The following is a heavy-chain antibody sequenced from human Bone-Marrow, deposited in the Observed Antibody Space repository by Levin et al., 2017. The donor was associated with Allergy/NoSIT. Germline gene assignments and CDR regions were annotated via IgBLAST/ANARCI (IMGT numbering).Heavy chain of an antibody. CDR1: GFTFSSYN. CDR3: ARDRGSYRNDY. V-gene: IGHV3-21*01. CDR2: ISSSSNYI. D-gene: IGHD3-16*02. Sequence: AGGSLRLSCAASGFTFSSYNMNWVRQAPGKGLEWVSSISSSSNYIYYADSVKGRFTISRDNAKNSLYLQMNSLRAEDTAVYYCARDRGSYRNDYWGQGTLVTVSS. J-gene: IGHJ4*02.